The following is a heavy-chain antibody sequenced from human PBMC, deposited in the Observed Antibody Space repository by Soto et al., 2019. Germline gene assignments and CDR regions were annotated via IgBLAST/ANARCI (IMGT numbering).Heavy chain of an antibody. CDR2: INRDGSKT. J-gene: IGHJ4*02. CDR1: GFTLRSYW. CDR3: ARDVSSYFDV. V-gene: IGHV3-74*01. Sequence: VQLVESGGDLVQPGGSLRLSCAASGFTLRSYWMHWVRQAPGKGLEWVSCINRDGSKTRYTDSVKGRFTISRDNAKNMLYLQMHSLRVEYAALYYCARDVSSYFDVWGLGTLTAVSS.